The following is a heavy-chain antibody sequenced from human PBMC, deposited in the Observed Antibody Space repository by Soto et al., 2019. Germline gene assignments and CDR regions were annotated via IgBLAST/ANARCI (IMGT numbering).Heavy chain of an antibody. CDR3: AREVASYDRSGFFDY. J-gene: IGHJ4*02. D-gene: IGHD3-22*01. CDR1: GFIFSNSA. V-gene: IGHV3-30-3*01. Sequence: GGSLRLACAGSGFIFSNSAFHWVRQAPGKGLEWVALISYDGNNKYYADSVKGRFTISRDNSKNTLYLQMHSLRADDTAVYYCAREVASYDRSGFFDYWGQGALVTVSS. CDR2: ISYDGNNK.